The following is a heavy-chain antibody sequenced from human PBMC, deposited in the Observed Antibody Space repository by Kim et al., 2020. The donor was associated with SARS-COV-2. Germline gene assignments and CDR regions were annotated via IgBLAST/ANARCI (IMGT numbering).Heavy chain of an antibody. CDR3: ARDHLYYDFWSGNVLNGMDV. CDR1: GFTFSSYW. J-gene: IGHJ6*02. Sequence: GGSLRLSCAASGFTFSSYWMHWVRQAPGKGLVWVSRINSDGSSTSYADSVKGRFTISRDNAKNTLYLQMNSLRAEDTAVYYCARDHLYYDFWSGNVLNGMDVWGQGTTVTVSS. CDR2: INSDGSST. V-gene: IGHV3-74*01. D-gene: IGHD3-3*01.